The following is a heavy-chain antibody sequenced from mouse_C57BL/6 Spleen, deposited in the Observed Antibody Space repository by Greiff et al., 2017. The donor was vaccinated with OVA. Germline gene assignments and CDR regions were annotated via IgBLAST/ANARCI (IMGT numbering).Heavy chain of an antibody. CDR1: GYTFTSYT. D-gene: IGHD4-1*01. CDR2: INPSSGYT. Sequence: QVQLQQSGAELARPGASVKMSCKASGYTFTSYTMHWVKQRPGQGLEWIGYINPSSGYTKYNQKFKDKATLTADKSSSTAYMQLSSLTSEDSAVYYCARGDWGPNYFDYWGQGTTLTVSS. J-gene: IGHJ2*01. V-gene: IGHV1-4*01. CDR3: ARGDWGPNYFDY.